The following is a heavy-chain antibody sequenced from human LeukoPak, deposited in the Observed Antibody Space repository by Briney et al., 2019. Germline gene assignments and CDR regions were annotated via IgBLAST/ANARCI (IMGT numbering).Heavy chain of an antibody. D-gene: IGHD3-10*01. CDR3: ARAKRITMVRGVPQYYFDY. Sequence: SETLSLTCTVSGGSISTYFWSWIRQPPGKGLEWIGYVYYSGSTNYNPSLKSRVTISVDTSKNQFSLKLTSVTAADTAVYYCARAKRITMVRGVPQYYFDYWGQGTLVTVSS. CDR1: GGSISTYF. J-gene: IGHJ4*02. V-gene: IGHV4-59*01. CDR2: VYYSGST.